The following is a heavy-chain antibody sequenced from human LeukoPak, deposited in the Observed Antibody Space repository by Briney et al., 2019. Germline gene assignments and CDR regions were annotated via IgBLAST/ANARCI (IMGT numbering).Heavy chain of an antibody. Sequence: GGSLRLSCAASGFTFSTYSMNWVRQAPGKGLEWVSYISSSSSTIYYADSVKGRFTISRDNAKNSLYLQMNSLRDEDTAVYYCARDKRFLEWLLPYYYYYGMDVWGQGTTVTVSS. CDR3: ARDKRFLEWLLPYYYYYGMDV. CDR2: ISSSSSTI. D-gene: IGHD3-3*01. CDR1: GFTFSTYS. V-gene: IGHV3-48*02. J-gene: IGHJ6*02.